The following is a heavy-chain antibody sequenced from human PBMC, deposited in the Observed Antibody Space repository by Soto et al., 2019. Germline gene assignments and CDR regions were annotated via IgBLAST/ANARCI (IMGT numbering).Heavy chain of an antibody. CDR1: GFTFGDYA. J-gene: IGHJ6*02. V-gene: IGHV3-49*03. Sequence: SLRLSCTASGFTFGDYAMSWFRQAPGKGLEWVGFIRSKAYGGTTEYAASVKGRFTISRDDSKSIACLQMNSLKTEDTAVYYCTRAAYSSSWYPYYYYGMDVWGQGTTVTVSS. CDR2: IRSKAYGGTT. CDR3: TRAAYSSSWYPYYYYGMDV. D-gene: IGHD6-13*01.